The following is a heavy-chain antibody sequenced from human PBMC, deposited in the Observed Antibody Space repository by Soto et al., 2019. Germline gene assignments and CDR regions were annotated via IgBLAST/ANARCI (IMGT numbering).Heavy chain of an antibody. J-gene: IGHJ4*02. CDR3: AREFELSGSYFFDH. V-gene: IGHV1-69*01. CDR2: VIPLFGTP. D-gene: IGHD1-26*01. CDR1: GDTFTKYG. Sequence: QVHLVQSGAEVKKPGSSVKVSCKASGDTFTKYGISWVRQAPGQGLEWMGGVIPLFGTPNYAQRFQDRVTITADPSTTTAYLDLASLPSEDTAVYFCAREFELSGSYFFDHWGQGTLITVSS.